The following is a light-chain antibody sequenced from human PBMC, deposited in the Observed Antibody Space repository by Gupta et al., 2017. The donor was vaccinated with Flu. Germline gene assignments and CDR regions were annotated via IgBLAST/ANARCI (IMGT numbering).Light chain of an antibody. V-gene: IGLV2-23*02. CDR1: EVENYDS. CDR2: EVN. J-gene: IGLJ3*02. CDR3: CSYAGSRSFAV. Sequence: EVENYDSVSWYRQHPAKAPKILNDEVNKRPSGISDRFSDSRSGNTASLTISGLQTEDEADYCCCSYAGSRSFAVFGGGTKLTVL.